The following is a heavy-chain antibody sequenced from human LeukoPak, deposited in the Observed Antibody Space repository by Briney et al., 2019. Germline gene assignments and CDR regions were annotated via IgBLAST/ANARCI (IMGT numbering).Heavy chain of an antibody. D-gene: IGHD3-3*01. Sequence: GESLRLSCVDSRFTFSRYWMSWVRQAPGKGLEWVANIKEDGSEEYYVDSVTGRFTISRDNAKNSLYLQMNSLRAEDTAVYYCAREGMIFGVFRYMDVWGKGTTVSVSS. J-gene: IGHJ6*03. V-gene: IGHV3-7*01. CDR2: IKEDGSEE. CDR3: AREGMIFGVFRYMDV. CDR1: RFTFSRYW.